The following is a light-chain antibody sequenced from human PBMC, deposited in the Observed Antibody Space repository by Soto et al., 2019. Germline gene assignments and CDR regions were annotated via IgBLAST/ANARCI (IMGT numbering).Light chain of an antibody. Sequence: QSVLTQPASVSGSPGQSITISCTATSTDVGDYKYVSWYQQYPGKAPKLIIYEVFNRPSGVSNRCSGSKSGNTASLIVSGLQTEDEADYYCSSYTISSTLVFGGGTQLTVL. J-gene: IGLJ2*01. CDR3: SSYTISSTLV. CDR2: EVF. V-gene: IGLV2-14*01. CDR1: STDVGDYKY.